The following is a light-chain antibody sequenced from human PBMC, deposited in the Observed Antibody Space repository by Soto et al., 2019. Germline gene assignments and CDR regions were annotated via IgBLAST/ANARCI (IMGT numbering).Light chain of an antibody. CDR3: QQRSNWPLT. CDR2: DAY. CDR1: QSISSF. Sequence: PGERATLSCRASQSISSFLAWYQQKPGQAPRLLIYDAYNRAAGIPARFSGSGSGTDFTLTISSLEPEGFAVYYCQQRSNWPLTFGGGTKVDIK. V-gene: IGKV3-11*01. J-gene: IGKJ4*01.